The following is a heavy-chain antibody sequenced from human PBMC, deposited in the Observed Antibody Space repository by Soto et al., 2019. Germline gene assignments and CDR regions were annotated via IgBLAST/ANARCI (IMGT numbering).Heavy chain of an antibody. J-gene: IGHJ4*02. Sequence: SETLSLTCTVSGGSISSGGYYWCWIRQHPGKGLEWIGYIYYSGSTDYNPSLKSRVAISVDTSKNQFSLKLSSVTAADTAVYYCARGYSGSYIDYWGQGTLVTVSS. V-gene: IGHV4-31*03. D-gene: IGHD1-26*01. CDR2: IYYSGST. CDR1: GGSISSGGYY. CDR3: ARGYSGSYIDY.